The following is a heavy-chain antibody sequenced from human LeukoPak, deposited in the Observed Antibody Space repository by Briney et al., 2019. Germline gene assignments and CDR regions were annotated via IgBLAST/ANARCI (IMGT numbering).Heavy chain of an antibody. CDR2: ISSSGNTK. Sequence: GGSLRLSCAASGFTFSDYYMSWIRQAPGKGLEWVSYISSSGNTKYYADSVKGRFTISRDNAKNSLYLQMNSLRADDTAVYYCARHWRELLLGGRFDPWGQGTLVTVSS. J-gene: IGHJ5*02. D-gene: IGHD1-26*01. CDR1: GFTFSDYY. CDR3: ARHWRELLLGGRFDP. V-gene: IGHV3-11*04.